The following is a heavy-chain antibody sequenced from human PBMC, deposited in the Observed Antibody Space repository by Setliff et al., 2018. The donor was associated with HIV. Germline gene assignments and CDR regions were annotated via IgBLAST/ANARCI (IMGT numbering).Heavy chain of an antibody. Sequence: ASVKVSCKVYGYTLSELSIHWVRQAPGKGLEWMGYFDPQDGETVYAQKFQGRVNMTRDTSISTAYIELSRLRSDDTAVYYCARTGWWVASGAFDIWGQGTMVTVSS. V-gene: IGHV1-24*01. CDR3: ARTGWWVASGAFDI. CDR1: GYTLSELS. D-gene: IGHD2-15*01. CDR2: FDPQDGET. J-gene: IGHJ3*02.